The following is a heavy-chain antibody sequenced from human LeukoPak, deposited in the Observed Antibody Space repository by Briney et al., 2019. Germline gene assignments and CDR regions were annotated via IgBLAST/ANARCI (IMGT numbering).Heavy chain of an antibody. J-gene: IGHJ6*02. Sequence: PSETLSLTCTVSGGSISSYYWSWIRQPPGKGLEWIGYIYYSGSTNYNPSLKSRVTISVDTSKNQFSLKLSSVTAADTAVYYCARLPLLGGYFDRPPYYYYYGMDVWGQGTTVTVSS. CDR2: IYYSGST. D-gene: IGHD3-9*01. CDR3: ARLPLLGGYFDRPPYYYYYGMDV. CDR1: GGSISSYY. V-gene: IGHV4-59*01.